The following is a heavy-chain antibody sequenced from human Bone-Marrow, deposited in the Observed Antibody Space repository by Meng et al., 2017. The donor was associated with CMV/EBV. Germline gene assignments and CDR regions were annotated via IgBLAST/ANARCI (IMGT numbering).Heavy chain of an antibody. D-gene: IGHD2-2*02. CDR1: GYTFTGYY. Sequence: ASVKVSCKASGYTFTGYYMHWVRQAPGQGLEWMGWINPNSGGTNYAQKFQGRVTITRNTSISTAYMELSSLRSEDTAVYYCARACGSTSCHTERDAFDIWGQGTMVTVSS. CDR3: ARACGSTSCHTERDAFDI. CDR2: INPNSGGT. J-gene: IGHJ3*02. V-gene: IGHV1-2*02.